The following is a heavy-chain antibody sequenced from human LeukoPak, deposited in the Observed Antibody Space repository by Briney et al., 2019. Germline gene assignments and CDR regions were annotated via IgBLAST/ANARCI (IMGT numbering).Heavy chain of an antibody. CDR3: ARHLEYTTSGKAFDV. CDR2: IYYTGST. J-gene: IGHJ3*01. V-gene: IGHV4-39*01. D-gene: IGHD3-3*01. CDR1: GGSINNSSSDY. Sequence: SETLSLTCTVSGGSINNSSSDYWAWIRQPPGKGLEWIGNIYYTGSTYYTSSLKSLVTMSVDTSKNVFSLTLKSLTSADTAVYYCARHLEYTTSGKAFDVWGQGTLVSVSS.